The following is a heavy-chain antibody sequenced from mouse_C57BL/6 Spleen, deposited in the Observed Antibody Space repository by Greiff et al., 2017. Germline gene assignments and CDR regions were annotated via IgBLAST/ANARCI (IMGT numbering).Heavy chain of an antibody. V-gene: IGHV1-64*01. CDR3: ARGRDYYGSSFYDFDY. Sequence: QVQLKQPGAELVKPGASVKLSCKASGYTFTSSWMHWVKQRPGQGLEWIGLIHPNSGSTNYNEKFKSKATLTVDKSSSTAYMQLSSLTSEDSAVYYCARGRDYYGSSFYDFDYWGQGTTLTVSS. CDR2: IHPNSGST. CDR1: GYTFTSSW. D-gene: IGHD1-1*01. J-gene: IGHJ2*01.